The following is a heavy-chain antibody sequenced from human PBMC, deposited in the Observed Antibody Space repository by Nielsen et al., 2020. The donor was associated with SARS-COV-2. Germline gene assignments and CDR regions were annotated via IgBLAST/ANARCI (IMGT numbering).Heavy chain of an antibody. CDR1: GLTFVKSW. CDR3: AKDWGYDFWSGSVDY. V-gene: IGHV3-20*04. D-gene: IGHD3-3*01. Sequence: GESLKISCAVSGLTFVKSWMTWVRQAPGKGLEWVSGTNWSGGTTGYGDSVKGRFTISRDNAKNCLYLEMNSLTVEDTALYYCAKDWGYDFWSGSVDYWGPGTLVTVSS. CDR2: TNWSGGTT. J-gene: IGHJ4*02.